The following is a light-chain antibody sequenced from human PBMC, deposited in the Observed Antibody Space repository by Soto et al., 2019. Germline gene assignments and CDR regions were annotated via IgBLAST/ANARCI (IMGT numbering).Light chain of an antibody. V-gene: IGKV3-20*01. Sequence: EFVLTQSPGTLSLSPVERATLSCRASQSITNNYLAWYQQKAGQVPRLLLYGASTRPTGIPDRFSGSGSGTDFTLTITRLEPDDFAMYYCQHYGSSPRTLGQGTKVEIK. CDR3: QHYGSSPRT. CDR2: GAS. J-gene: IGKJ1*01. CDR1: QSITNNY.